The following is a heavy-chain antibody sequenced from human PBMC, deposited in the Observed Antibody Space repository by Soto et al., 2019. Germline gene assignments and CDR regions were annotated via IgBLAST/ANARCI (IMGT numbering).Heavy chain of an antibody. D-gene: IGHD3-22*01. V-gene: IGHV4-59*12. CDR3: AREPLVVVRKGYGMDV. J-gene: IGHJ6*02. CDR2: IYASGSP. CDR1: GGSISVYY. Sequence: SETLSLTCTISGGSISVYYWSWVRQPPGHELERIGYIYASGSPYYNPSLKSRVTMSVDASNNQFSLKLSSVTAADTAVYYCAREPLVVVRKGYGMDVWGQGTTVTVSS.